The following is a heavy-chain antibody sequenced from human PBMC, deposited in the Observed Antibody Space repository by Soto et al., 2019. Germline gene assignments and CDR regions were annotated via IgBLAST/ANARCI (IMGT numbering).Heavy chain of an antibody. Sequence: GEYLKISCKGSGYSFTSYWIGWVRQMPGKGLEWMGIIYPGDSDTRYSPSFQGQVTISADKSISTAYLQWSSLKASDTAMYYCARTILTPYYYYYYMDVWGKGTTVTVSS. V-gene: IGHV5-51*01. J-gene: IGHJ6*03. D-gene: IGHD2-2*02. CDR1: GYSFTSYW. CDR2: IYPGDSDT. CDR3: ARTILTPYYYYYYMDV.